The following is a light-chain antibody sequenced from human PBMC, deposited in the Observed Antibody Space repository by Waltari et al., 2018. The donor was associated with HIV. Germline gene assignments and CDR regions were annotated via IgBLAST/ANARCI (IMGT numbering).Light chain of an antibody. CDR2: EGN. V-gene: IGLV2-23*01. J-gene: IGLJ2*01. Sequence: QSALTQPASVSGSPGQSITISCTVTSSDVGTYSLVSWYQHNPGKAPKLMIYEGNKRPSGVSNRFSGSKSGNTASLTISGLQAEDEADYYCSSYTSFSTVLFGGGTKLTVL. CDR3: SSYTSFSTVL. CDR1: SSDVGTYSL.